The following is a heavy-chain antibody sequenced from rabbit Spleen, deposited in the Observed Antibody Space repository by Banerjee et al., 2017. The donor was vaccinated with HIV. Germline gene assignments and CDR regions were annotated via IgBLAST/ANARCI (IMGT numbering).Heavy chain of an antibody. V-gene: IGHV1S40*01. CDR1: GFSFSTTYY. D-gene: IGHD7-1*01. Sequence: QSLEESGGDMVKPGASLTLTCTASGFSFSTTYYICWVRQAPGKGLEWISCIAGDSSGFTYSATWAKGRFTCSKTSSTTVTLQMTSLTVADTATYFCARFYAGYGDFGHAAMWGPGTLVTVS. CDR3: ARFYAGYGDFGHAAM. J-gene: IGHJ6*01. CDR2: IAGDSSGFT.